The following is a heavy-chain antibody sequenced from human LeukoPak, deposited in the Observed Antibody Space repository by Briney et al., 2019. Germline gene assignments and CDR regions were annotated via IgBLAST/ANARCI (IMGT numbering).Heavy chain of an antibody. D-gene: IGHD3-3*01. Sequence: SETLSLTCTVFGDSVSSSNYYWAWFRQPPGKGLDWIGSLYYDGRTYYSPSLESRVTVSVDTSKNQFALKLTSVTAADTAVYYCARGPPFLEWLFDNHGMDVWGQGTTVTVSS. J-gene: IGHJ6*02. CDR2: LYYDGRT. V-gene: IGHV4-39*01. CDR1: GDSVSSSNYY. CDR3: ARGPPFLEWLFDNHGMDV.